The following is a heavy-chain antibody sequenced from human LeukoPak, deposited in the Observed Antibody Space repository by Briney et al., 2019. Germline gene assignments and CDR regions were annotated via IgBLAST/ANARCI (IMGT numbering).Heavy chain of an antibody. CDR1: GGSISSSSYY. CDR2: IYYSGST. CDR3: ASLDILTGYYGRFDP. D-gene: IGHD3-9*01. V-gene: IGHV4-39*01. Sequence: SETLSLTCTVSGGSISSSSYYWGWIRQPPGKGLEWIGSIYYSGSTYYNPSLKSRVTISVDTSKNQFSLKLSSVTAADTAVYYCASLDILTGYYGRFDPWGQGTLVTVSS. J-gene: IGHJ5*02.